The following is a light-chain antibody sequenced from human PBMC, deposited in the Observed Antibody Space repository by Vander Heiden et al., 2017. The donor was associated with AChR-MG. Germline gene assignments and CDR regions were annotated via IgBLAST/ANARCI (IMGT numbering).Light chain of an antibody. CDR2: EAS. CDR3: QQYGYSPRS. V-gene: IGKV1-33*01. Sequence: DIQMTQSPTSLSASVGDRVTITCQASHDISKFLNWYQVKSGTAPKLLIYEASKLDTGVSSTFSGSGSGKLFTFTISSQQPEDVATYYCQQYGYSPRSFGQGTKLEIK. CDR1: HDISKF. J-gene: IGKJ2*03.